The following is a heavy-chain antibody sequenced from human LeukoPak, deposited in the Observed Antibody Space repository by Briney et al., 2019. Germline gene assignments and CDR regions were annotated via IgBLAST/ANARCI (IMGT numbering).Heavy chain of an antibody. D-gene: IGHD3-10*01. Sequence: GGSLRLSCAASGFTFSTYVMRWVRQAPGKGLEWVAVISYDGSNKYYADSVKGRFTISRDNSKNTLYLQMNSLRAEDTAVYYCARDPFVLWFGELSTWGQGTLVTVSS. CDR2: ISYDGSNK. V-gene: IGHV3-30-3*01. CDR1: GFTFSTYV. J-gene: IGHJ5*02. CDR3: ARDPFVLWFGELST.